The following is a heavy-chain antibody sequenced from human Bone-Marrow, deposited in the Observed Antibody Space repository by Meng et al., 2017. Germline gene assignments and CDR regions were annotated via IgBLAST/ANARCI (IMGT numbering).Heavy chain of an antibody. CDR1: GGSISSSSYY. J-gene: IGHJ4*02. V-gene: IGHV4-39*07. Sequence: SETLSPTCTVSGGSISSSSYYWGWIRQPPGKGLEWIGSIYYSGSTYYNPSLKSRVTISVDTSKNQFSLKLGSVTAADTAVYYCAGGIVGALYWGQGTLVTVSS. CDR3: AGGIVGALY. CDR2: IYYSGST. D-gene: IGHD1-26*01.